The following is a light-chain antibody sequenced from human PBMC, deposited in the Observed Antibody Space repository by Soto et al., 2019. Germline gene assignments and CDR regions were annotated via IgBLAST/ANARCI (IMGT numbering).Light chain of an antibody. V-gene: IGLV1-36*01. CDR3: AAWDDSLNGVV. J-gene: IGLJ2*01. CDR2: SDD. CDR1: SSNIGNNA. Sequence: QSVLTQPPSVSDAPRQRVTISCSGSSSNIGNNAVNWYQQLPGKAPKLLIYSDDLLPSGVSDRFSGSKSGTSASLAIIVLQSEDEADYYCAAWDDSLNGVVFGGGTKLTVL.